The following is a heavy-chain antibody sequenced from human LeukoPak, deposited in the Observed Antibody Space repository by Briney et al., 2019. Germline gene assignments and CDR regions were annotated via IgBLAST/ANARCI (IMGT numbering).Heavy chain of an antibody. CDR2: IWYDGSNK. Sequence: PGGSLRLSCAASGFTFSSYGMHWVRQAPGKGLEWVAVIWYDGSNKYYADSVKGRFTISRDNSKNTLYLQMNSLRAEDTAVYYCARGAGGVNWFDPWGQGTLVTVSS. J-gene: IGHJ5*02. V-gene: IGHV3-33*01. CDR1: GFTFSSYG. D-gene: IGHD2-8*01. CDR3: ARGAGGVNWFDP.